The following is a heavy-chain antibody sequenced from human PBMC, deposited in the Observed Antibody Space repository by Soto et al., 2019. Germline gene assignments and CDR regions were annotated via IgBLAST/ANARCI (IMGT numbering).Heavy chain of an antibody. CDR1: GFTFSSYG. D-gene: IGHD3-10*01. CDR3: ANLMTRMVPAYPINYYGMDV. CDR2: ISYDGSNK. Sequence: PGGSLRLSCAASGFTFSSYGMHWVRQAPGKGLEWVAVISYDGSNKYYADSVKGRFTISRDNSKNTLYLQMNSLRAEDTAVEYCANLMTRMVPAYPINYYGMDVWGQGTTVTVSS. V-gene: IGHV3-30*18. J-gene: IGHJ6*02.